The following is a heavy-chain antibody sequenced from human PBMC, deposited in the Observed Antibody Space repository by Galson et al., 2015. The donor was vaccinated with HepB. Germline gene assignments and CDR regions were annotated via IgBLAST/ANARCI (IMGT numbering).Heavy chain of an antibody. CDR3: AKVPQWLVGVWFDP. D-gene: IGHD6-19*01. J-gene: IGHJ5*02. V-gene: IGHV3-23*01. CDR2: ISDSGGAT. Sequence: SLRLSCAASGSTFSTYAMSWVRQAPGKGLEWVSTISDSGGATYYADSVKGRFTISRDTSKNTLYLQMNSLRAEDTAIYYCAKVPQWLVGVWFDPWGQGTLVTVSS. CDR1: GSTFSTYA.